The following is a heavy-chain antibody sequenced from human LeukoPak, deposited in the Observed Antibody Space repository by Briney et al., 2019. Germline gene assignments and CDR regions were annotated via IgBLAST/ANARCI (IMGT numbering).Heavy chain of an antibody. D-gene: IGHD3-22*01. J-gene: IGHJ4*02. CDR2: ISSSGSTI. Sequence: PGGSLRLSCAASGFTFSDYYMSWIRQAPGKGLEWVSYISSSGSTIYYADSVKGRFTISRDNAKNSLYLQMNSLRAEDTAVYCCARDARKYYYDSSGPHDYWGQGTLVTVSS. CDR3: ARDARKYYYDSSGPHDY. CDR1: GFTFSDYY. V-gene: IGHV3-11*01.